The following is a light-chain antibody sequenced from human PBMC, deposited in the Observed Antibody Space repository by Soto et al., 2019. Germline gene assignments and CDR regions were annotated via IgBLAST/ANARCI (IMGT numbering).Light chain of an antibody. J-gene: IGLJ1*01. CDR3: QSYDSSLSVYV. CDR2: ANI. Sequence: QSVLTQPPSVSGAPGQRVTISCTGSSSDIGAGYDVHWYQQLPGTAPRLLIYANINRPSGVPDRFSGSKSGTSASLAITGLQADDEADYYCQSYDSSLSVYVFGTGTKLTV. CDR1: SSDIGAGYD. V-gene: IGLV1-40*01.